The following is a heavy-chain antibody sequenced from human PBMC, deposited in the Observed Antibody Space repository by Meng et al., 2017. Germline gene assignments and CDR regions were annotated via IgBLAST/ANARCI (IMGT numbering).Heavy chain of an antibody. Sequence: GGSLRFSCAASGFTFSSYWMSWVRQAPGKGLEWVANIKQDGSEKYYVDSVKGRFTISRDNAKNSLYLQMNSLRAEDTAVYYCARTRAYCGGDCYSFFDYWGQGTLVTVSS. CDR2: IKQDGSEK. CDR3: ARTRAYCGGDCYSFFDY. J-gene: IGHJ4*02. D-gene: IGHD2-21*02. V-gene: IGHV3-7*01. CDR1: GFTFSSYW.